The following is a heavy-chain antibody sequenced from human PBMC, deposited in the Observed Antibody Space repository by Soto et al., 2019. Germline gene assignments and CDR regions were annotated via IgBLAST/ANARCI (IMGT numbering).Heavy chain of an antibody. CDR1: GFTFSSYG. Sequence: QVQLVESGGGVVQPGRSLRLSCAASGFTFSSYGMHWVRQAPGKGLEWVAVMWYDGSNKYYADSVKGRFTISRDNSKNTLYLQMNSLRAEDTAVYYCARDRCSRGSCYLIDYWGQGTLVTVSS. V-gene: IGHV3-33*01. CDR2: MWYDGSNK. CDR3: ARDRCSRGSCYLIDY. J-gene: IGHJ4*02. D-gene: IGHD2-15*01.